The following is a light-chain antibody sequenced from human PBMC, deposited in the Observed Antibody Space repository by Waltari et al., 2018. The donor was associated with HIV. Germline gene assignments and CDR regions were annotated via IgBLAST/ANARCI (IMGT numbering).Light chain of an antibody. CDR3: QHYGTSPPIYI. Sequence: EIGFTESPGTVSFSPGDRATLPWRASQSVTTVLAWFQQKPGQAPRLLIYGASNRATGIPDRFSASGSGTDFILTISRLEPEDFAVYYCQHYGTSPPIYIFGQGTRLQI. CDR2: GAS. J-gene: IGKJ2*01. V-gene: IGKV3-20*01. CDR1: QSVTTV.